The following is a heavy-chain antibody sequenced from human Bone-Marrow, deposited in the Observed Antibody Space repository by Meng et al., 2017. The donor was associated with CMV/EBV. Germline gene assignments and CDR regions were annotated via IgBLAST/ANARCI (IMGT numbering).Heavy chain of an antibody. CDR3: ARGVAGSY. J-gene: IGHJ4*02. D-gene: IGHD6-19*01. CDR1: GFTFSSYA. CDR2: ISGSGGST. Sequence: GESLKISCAASGFTFSSYAMSWVRQAPGKGLEWVSAISGSGGSTYYADSVKGRFTISRDNAKNTLYLQMNSLRAEDTAVYYCARGVAGSYWGQGTLVTVSS. V-gene: IGHV3-23*01.